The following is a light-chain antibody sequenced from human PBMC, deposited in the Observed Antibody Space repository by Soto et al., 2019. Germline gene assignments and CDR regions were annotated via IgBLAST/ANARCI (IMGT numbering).Light chain of an antibody. CDR2: YVS. Sequence: EVVVTQSPGTLSVSPGERATLSCRASQNVYTNLAWYQQKPGQAPRLLIYYVSTRATGIPARFSGSGSGTEFTLTISSLEPEDFAVYYCQVYGPSPPITFGQGTRLEIK. CDR3: QVYGPSPPIT. J-gene: IGKJ5*01. CDR1: QNVYTN. V-gene: IGKV3-15*01.